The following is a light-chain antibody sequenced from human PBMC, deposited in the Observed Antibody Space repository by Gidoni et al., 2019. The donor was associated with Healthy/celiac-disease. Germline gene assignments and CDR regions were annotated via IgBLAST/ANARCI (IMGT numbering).Light chain of an antibody. CDR2: DNN. CDR1: SSNIGNNY. V-gene: IGLV1-51*01. Sequence: QSVLTQPPSVSAAPGQKVTISCSGSSSNIGNNYVSWYQQLPGTAPKLLIYDNNKRPSGIPDRCSGSKSGTSATLGITGLQTGDEADYYCGTWDSSLSAYVFGTWTKVTVL. CDR3: GTWDSSLSAYV. J-gene: IGLJ1*01.